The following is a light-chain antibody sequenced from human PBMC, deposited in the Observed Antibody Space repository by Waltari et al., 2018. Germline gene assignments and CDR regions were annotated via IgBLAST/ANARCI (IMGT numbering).Light chain of an antibody. V-gene: IGLV10-54*04. Sequence: QAGLTQPPSVSKGLGQTATLTCSGNADNVGNEGAIWLQQYPGHPPKLLAHRSTKRPAGVSESFSASRSGDTASLNIDGLQTDDEADYHCAAWDSRLSAWLFGGGTKLTVL. CDR3: AAWDSRLSAWL. CDR2: RST. CDR1: ADNVGNEG. J-gene: IGLJ3*02.